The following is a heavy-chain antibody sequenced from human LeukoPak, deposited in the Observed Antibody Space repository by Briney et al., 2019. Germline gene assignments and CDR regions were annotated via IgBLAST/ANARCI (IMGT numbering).Heavy chain of an antibody. J-gene: IGHJ4*02. CDR1: GYTLTELS. Sequence: ASVKVSCKVSGYTLTELSMHWVRQAPGKGLEWMGGFDPEDGETIYAQKFQGRVTMTEDTSTDTAYMELSGLRSEDTAVYYCATVRYYDSSLRTYYFDYWGQGTLVTVSS. D-gene: IGHD3-22*01. V-gene: IGHV1-24*01. CDR2: FDPEDGET. CDR3: ATVRYYDSSLRTYYFDY.